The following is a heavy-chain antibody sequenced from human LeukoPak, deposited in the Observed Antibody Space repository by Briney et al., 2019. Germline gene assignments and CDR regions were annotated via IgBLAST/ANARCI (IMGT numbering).Heavy chain of an antibody. Sequence: SETLSLTCTVSGGSISSYYWSWIRQPPGKGLEWIGYIYYSGRTNYNPSLKSRVTISVDTSKNQFSLKLSSVTAADTAVYYCARDYWGSSWYGGAFDIWGQGTMVTVSS. CDR3: ARDYWGSSWYGGAFDI. J-gene: IGHJ3*02. CDR1: GGSISSYY. CDR2: IYYSGRT. D-gene: IGHD6-13*01. V-gene: IGHV4-59*01.